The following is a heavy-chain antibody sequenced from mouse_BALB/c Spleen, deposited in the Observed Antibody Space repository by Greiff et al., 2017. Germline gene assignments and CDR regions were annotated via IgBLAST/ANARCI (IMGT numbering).Heavy chain of an antibody. J-gene: IGHJ1*01. V-gene: IGHV5-6-5*01. CDR2: ISSGGST. Sequence: EVQGVESGGGLVKPGGSLKLSCAASGFTFSSYAMSWVRQTPEKRLEWVASISSGGSTYYPDSVKGRFTISRDNARNILYLQMSSLRSEDTAMYYCARSGYRYDEARYFDVWGAGTTVTVSS. CDR3: ARSGYRYDEARYFDV. D-gene: IGHD2-14*01. CDR1: GFTFSSYA.